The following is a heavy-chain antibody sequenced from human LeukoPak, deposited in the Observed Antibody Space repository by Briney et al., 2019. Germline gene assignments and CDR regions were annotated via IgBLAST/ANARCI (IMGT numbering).Heavy chain of an antibody. J-gene: IGHJ5*02. Sequence: ASVKVSCKASGYTFTGYYMHWVRQAPGQGLEWMGRINPNSGGTNYAQKLQGRVTMTTDTSTSTAYMELRSLRSDDTAVYYCARQKGYSGYRGGFDPWGQGTLVTVSS. V-gene: IGHV1-2*06. CDR3: ARQKGYSGYRGGFDP. D-gene: IGHD5-12*01. CDR2: INPNSGGT. CDR1: GYTFTGYY.